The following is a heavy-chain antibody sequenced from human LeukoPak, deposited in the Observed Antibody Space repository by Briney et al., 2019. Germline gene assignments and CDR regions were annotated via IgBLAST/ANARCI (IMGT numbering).Heavy chain of an antibody. V-gene: IGHV1-3*01. CDR1: GYTFTSYA. CDR2: INAGNGNT. CDR3: ARDRDITMVRGAQGNWFDP. J-gene: IGHJ5*02. Sequence: ASVKVSCKASGYTFTSYAMHWVRQAPGQRLEWMGWINAGNGNTKYSQKFQGRVTITRDTSASTAYMELSSLRSEDTAVYYCARDRDITMVRGAQGNWFDPWGQGTLVTVSS. D-gene: IGHD3-10*01.